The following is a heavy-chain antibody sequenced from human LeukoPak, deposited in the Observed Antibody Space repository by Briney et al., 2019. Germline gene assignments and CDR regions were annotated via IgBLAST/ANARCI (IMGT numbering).Heavy chain of an antibody. D-gene: IGHD4-11*01. V-gene: IGHV4-59*12. J-gene: IGHJ4*02. CDR1: GGSISSYY. CDR3: ARVSNYGRYFDY. Sequence: SETLSLTCTVSGGSISSYYWSWIRQPPGKGLEWIGYIYYSGSTYYNPSLKSRVTISVDTSKNQFSLKLSSVTAADTAVYYCARVSNYGRYFDYWGQGTLVTVSS. CDR2: IYYSGST.